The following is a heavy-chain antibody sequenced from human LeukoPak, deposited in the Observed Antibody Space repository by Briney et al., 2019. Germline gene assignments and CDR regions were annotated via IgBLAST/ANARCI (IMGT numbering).Heavy chain of an antibody. CDR2: IRYDGSNK. J-gene: IGHJ4*02. CDR1: EFTFSSYG. V-gene: IGHV3-30*02. CDR3: ATYRQVLLPFES. Sequence: GGSLRLSCEASEFTFSSYGMHWVRQAPGKGLEWVAFIRYDGSNKYYADSVKGRFTISRDNSKSTLSLQMNSLRAEDTAIYYCATYRQVLLPFESWGQGTLVTVSS. D-gene: IGHD2-8*02.